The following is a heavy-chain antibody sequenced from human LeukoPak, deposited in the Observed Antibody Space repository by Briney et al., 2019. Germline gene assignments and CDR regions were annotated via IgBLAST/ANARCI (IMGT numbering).Heavy chain of an antibody. CDR1: GYTFTSYG. D-gene: IGHD2-2*01. Sequence: ASVKASCKASGYTFTSYGISWVRQATGQGLEWMGWMNPNSGNTGYAQKFQGRVTITRNTSISTAYMELSSLRSEDTAVYYCARSWYCSSTSCQKNYMDVWGKGTTVTVSS. J-gene: IGHJ6*03. V-gene: IGHV1-8*03. CDR3: ARSWYCSSTSCQKNYMDV. CDR2: MNPNSGNT.